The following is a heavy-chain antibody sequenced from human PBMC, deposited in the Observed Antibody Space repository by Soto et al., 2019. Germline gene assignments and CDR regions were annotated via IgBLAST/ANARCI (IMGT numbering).Heavy chain of an antibody. CDR3: ARGGGRYYYYYYGMDV. CDR1: GGSFSGYY. Sequence: PSETLSLTCAVYGGSFSGYYWIWIRQPPGKGLEWIGEINHSGSTNYNPSLKSRVTISVDTSKNQFSLKLSSVTAADTAVYYCARGGGRYYYYYYGMDVWGQGTTVTVSS. CDR2: INHSGST. D-gene: IGHD1-26*01. V-gene: IGHV4-34*01. J-gene: IGHJ6*02.